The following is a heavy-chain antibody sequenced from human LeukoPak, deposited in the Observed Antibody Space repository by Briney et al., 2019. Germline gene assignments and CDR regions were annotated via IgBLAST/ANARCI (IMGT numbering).Heavy chain of an antibody. CDR2: ISSSSSYI. CDR1: GFTFSSYS. V-gene: IGHV3-21*01. J-gene: IGHJ4*02. CDR3: ARGRLGELSLDRLSFDY. D-gene: IGHD3-16*02. Sequence: SGGSLRLSCAASGFTFSSYSMNWVRQAPGKGLEWVSSISSSSSYIYYADSVKGRFTISRDNAKNSLYLQMNSLRAEDTAVYYCARGRLGELSLDRLSFDYWGQGTLVTVSS.